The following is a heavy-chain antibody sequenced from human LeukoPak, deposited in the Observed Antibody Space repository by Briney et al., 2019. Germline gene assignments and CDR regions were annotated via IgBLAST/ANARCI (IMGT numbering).Heavy chain of an antibody. V-gene: IGHV4-31*02. CDR1: GFTFSSHA. CDR2: IYYSGST. CDR3: ARGGYFDWFPFDY. D-gene: IGHD3-9*01. J-gene: IGHJ4*02. Sequence: LRLSCAASGFTFSSHAMSWIRQHPGKGLEWIGYIYYSGSTYYNPSLKSRVTISVDTSKNQFSLKLSSVTAADTAVYYCARGGYFDWFPFDYWGQGTLVTVSS.